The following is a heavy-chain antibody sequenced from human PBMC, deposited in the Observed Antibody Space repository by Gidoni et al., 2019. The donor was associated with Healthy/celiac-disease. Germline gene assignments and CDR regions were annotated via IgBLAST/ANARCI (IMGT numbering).Heavy chain of an antibody. CDR3: ARDTGGDYCSGGSCYPPGFDP. V-gene: IGHV1-2*02. CDR1: GYTFTGYY. J-gene: IGHJ5*02. Sequence: QVQLVQSGAEVKKPGASVKVSCKASGYTFTGYYMHWVRQAPGQGLEWMGWINPNSGGTNYAQKFQGRVTMTRDTSISTAYMELSRLRSDDTAVYYCARDTGGDYCSGGSCYPPGFDPWGQGTLVTVSS. D-gene: IGHD2-15*01. CDR2: INPNSGGT.